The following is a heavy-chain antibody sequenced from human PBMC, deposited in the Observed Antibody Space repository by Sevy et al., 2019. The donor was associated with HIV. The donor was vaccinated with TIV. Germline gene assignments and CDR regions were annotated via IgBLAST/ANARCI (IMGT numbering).Heavy chain of an antibody. D-gene: IGHD2-15*01. CDR1: GYTFSAYH. CDR2: ISPYNVDT. J-gene: IGHJ4*02. Sequence: ASVKVSCKVSGYTFSAYHITWVRQAPGQGLEWMGRISPYNVDTNYAQKIQGRVTMIIDTSTTPASMELRSLRSDDTAVYYCARAYCTGGRCYSLAYWGQGTLVTVSS. V-gene: IGHV1-18*01. CDR3: ARAYCTGGRCYSLAY.